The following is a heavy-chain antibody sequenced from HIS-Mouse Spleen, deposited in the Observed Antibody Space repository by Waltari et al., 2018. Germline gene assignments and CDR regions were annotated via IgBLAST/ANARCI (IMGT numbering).Heavy chain of an antibody. CDR1: GYSISSGYY. CDR3: ARALEYSSSWYYYYGMDV. CDR2: IYHRGST. V-gene: IGHV4-38-2*02. J-gene: IGHJ6*02. D-gene: IGHD6-13*01. Sequence: QVQLQESGPGLVKPSETLSLTCTVSGYSISSGYYWGWIRQPPGKGLEGIGSIYHRGSTYYNPALKGGVTISVDTSKNQFSLKLSSVTAADTAVYYCARALEYSSSWYYYYGMDVWGQGTTVTVSS.